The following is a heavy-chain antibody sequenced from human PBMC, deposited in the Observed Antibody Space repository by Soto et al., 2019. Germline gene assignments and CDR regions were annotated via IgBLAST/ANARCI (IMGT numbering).Heavy chain of an antibody. CDR2: ISSSGSTI. CDR3: ARTDGYSGYETYYFDY. CDR1: GFTFSDYY. D-gene: IGHD5-12*01. Sequence: GGSLRLSCAASGFTFSDYYMSWIRQAPGKGLEWVSYISSSGSTIYYADSVKGRFTISRDNAKNSLYLQMNSLRAEDTAVYYCARTDGYSGYETYYFDYWGQGTLVTVSS. J-gene: IGHJ4*02. V-gene: IGHV3-11*01.